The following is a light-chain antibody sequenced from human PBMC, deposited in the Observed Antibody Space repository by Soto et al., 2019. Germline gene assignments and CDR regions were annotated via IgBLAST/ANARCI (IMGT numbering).Light chain of an antibody. J-gene: IGKJ3*01. V-gene: IGKV3-20*01. Sequence: EIVLTQSPGTLSLSPGERATLSCMASQSLSTNSLAWYQQKPGQTPRLLIYAASTRDTDIPDRFNGSGSGTDLALTISRLEPEDFALYYCQQYDASPLTFGPGTKVDIK. CDR2: AAS. CDR3: QQYDASPLT. CDR1: QSLSTNS.